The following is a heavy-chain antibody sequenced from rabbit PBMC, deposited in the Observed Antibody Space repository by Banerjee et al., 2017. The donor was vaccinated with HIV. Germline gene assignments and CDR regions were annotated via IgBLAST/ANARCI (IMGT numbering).Heavy chain of an antibody. Sequence: QEQLEESGGDLVKPEGSLTLTCTASGFSFSNKYVMCWVRQAPGKGLEWIGIIDAGKGTTDYASWVNGRFTISSDNAQNTVDLQLTSLTAADTATYFCARDLAGVIGWNFGLWGPGTLVTVS. V-gene: IGHV1S45*01. J-gene: IGHJ4*01. CDR3: ARDLAGVIGWNFGL. CDR1: GFSFSNKYV. D-gene: IGHD4-1*01. CDR2: IDAGKGTT.